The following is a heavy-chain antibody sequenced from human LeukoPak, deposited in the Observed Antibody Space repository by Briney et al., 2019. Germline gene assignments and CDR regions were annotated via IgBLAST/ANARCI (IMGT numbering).Heavy chain of an antibody. CDR2: INPNSGGT. D-gene: IGHD3-10*01. V-gene: IGHV1-2*02. CDR1: GYTFTGYY. CDR3: ASGTYYYGSGSYLPEDY. J-gene: IGHJ4*02. Sequence: ASVKVSCKASGYTFTGYYMHWVRQAPGQGLEWMGWINPNSGGTNYAQKFQGRVTMTRDTSISTAYMELSRLRSDDTAVYYCASGTYYYGSGSYLPEDYWGQGTLVAVSS.